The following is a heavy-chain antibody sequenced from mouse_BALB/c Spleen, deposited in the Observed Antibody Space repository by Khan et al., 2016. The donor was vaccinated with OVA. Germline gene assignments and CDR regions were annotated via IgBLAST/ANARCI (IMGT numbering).Heavy chain of an antibody. Sequence: EVELVESGGDLVKSGGSLKLSCAASGFTFSHYCMSWVSQTPDQSLEWVATISSDNGYTNYPDSFKGRFNISRDTATNTLYLHMSSLKSEDTAIYYCVTRLAGAFDYWGQGTLVTVS. V-gene: IGHV5-6*01. CDR2: ISSDNGYT. J-gene: IGHJ3*01. CDR3: VTRLAGAFDY. D-gene: IGHD1-1*01. CDR1: GFTFSHYC.